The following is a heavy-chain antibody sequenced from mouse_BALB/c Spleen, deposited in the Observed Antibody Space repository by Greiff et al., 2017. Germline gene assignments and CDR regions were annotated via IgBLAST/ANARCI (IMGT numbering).Heavy chain of an antibody. Sequence: EVKLQESGGGLVQPGGSRKLSCAASGFTFSSFGMHWVRQAPEKGLEWVAYISSGSSTIYYADTVKGRFTISRDNPKNTLFLQMTSLRSEDTAMYYCARERWLRYFDVWGAGTTVTVSS. CDR3: ARERWLRYFDV. CDR1: GFTFSSFG. V-gene: IGHV5-17*02. D-gene: IGHD2-3*01. J-gene: IGHJ1*01. CDR2: ISSGSSTI.